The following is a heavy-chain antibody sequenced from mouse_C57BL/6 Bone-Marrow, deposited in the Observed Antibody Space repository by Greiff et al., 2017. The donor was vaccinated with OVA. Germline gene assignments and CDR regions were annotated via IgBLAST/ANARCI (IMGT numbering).Heavy chain of an antibody. CDR3: ARGFLLLRRRFAY. V-gene: IGHV5-6*01. J-gene: IGHJ3*01. CDR1: GFTFSSYG. D-gene: IGHD1-1*01. CDR2: ISSGGSYT. Sequence: EVQLVESGGDLVKPGGSLKLSCAASGFTFSSYGMSWVRQTPDKRLAWVATISSGGSYTYYPDSVKGRFTISRDNAKNTLYLQMSSLKSEDTAMYYCARGFLLLRRRFAYWGQGTLVTVSA.